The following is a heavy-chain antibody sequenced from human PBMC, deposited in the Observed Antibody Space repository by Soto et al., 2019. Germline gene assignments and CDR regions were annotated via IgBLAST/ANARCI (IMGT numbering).Heavy chain of an antibody. CDR2: IRSKANSYAT. D-gene: IGHD3-10*01. CDR1: GFTFSGSA. CDR3: TSGPNVRGAAGVNFDY. V-gene: IGHV3-73*01. Sequence: GGSLRLSCAASGFTFSGSAMHWVRQASGKGLEWVGRIRSKANSYATAYAASVKGRFTISRDDSKNTAYLQMNSLKTEDTAVYYCTSGPNVRGAAGVNFDYWGQGTLVTVSS. J-gene: IGHJ4*02.